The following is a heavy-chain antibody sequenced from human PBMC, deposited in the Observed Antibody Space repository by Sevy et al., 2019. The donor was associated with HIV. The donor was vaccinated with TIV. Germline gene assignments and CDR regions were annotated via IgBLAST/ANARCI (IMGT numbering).Heavy chain of an antibody. J-gene: IGHJ4*02. CDR2: ISFDGSDK. V-gene: IGHV3-30*03. D-gene: IGHD5-18*01. CDR3: ARDAGYNTVWYPGY. Sequence: QLGGSLRLSCAASGFSFSTHAMHWVRQAPGKGLEWVAVISFDGSDKYYTDSVKGRFTISRDDSKNTLLLQVSSLRAEDTAVYYCARDAGYNTVWYPGYWGQGTLVTVSS. CDR1: GFSFSTHA.